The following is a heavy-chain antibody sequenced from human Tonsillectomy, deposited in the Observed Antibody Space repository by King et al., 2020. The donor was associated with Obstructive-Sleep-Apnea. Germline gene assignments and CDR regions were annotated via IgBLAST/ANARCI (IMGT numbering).Heavy chain of an antibody. CDR1: GFTFSSYA. J-gene: IGHJ4*02. Sequence: VQLVESGGGVVQPGRSLRLSCAASGFTFSSYAMHWFRQAPGKGLEWVAVISYDGSNKYYVDSVKGRFTISRDNSKNTRYLQMNSLRAEDTAVYYCARDAYYYDSSAFDYWGQGTLVTVSS. D-gene: IGHD3-22*01. V-gene: IGHV3-30-3*01. CDR2: ISYDGSNK. CDR3: ARDAYYYDSSAFDY.